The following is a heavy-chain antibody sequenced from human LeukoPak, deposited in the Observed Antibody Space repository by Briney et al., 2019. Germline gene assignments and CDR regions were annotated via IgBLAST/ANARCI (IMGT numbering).Heavy chain of an antibody. CDR1: GCTFSSYS. D-gene: IGHD2-2*01. Sequence: GGSLRLSCAASGCTFSSYSMHWLRQAPGKGLAYVSAISSNGDNTYYAGSVKGRFTISRDNSKNTLYLQMGSLRVEDMGVYYCAREVDRVFDYWGQGNLVTVSS. V-gene: IGHV3-64*02. CDR2: ISSNGDNT. J-gene: IGHJ4*02. CDR3: AREVDRVFDY.